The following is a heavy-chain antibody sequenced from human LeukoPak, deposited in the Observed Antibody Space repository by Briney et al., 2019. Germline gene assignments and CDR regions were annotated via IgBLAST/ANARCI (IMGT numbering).Heavy chain of an antibody. CDR3: ARPSYYGSTGFYYLDY. D-gene: IGHD3-22*01. CDR2: IYPGDSET. CDR1: GCRFTTSW. J-gene: IGHJ4*02. Sequence: GESLKISFKGSGCRFTTSWIGWGRQTSGKGPEWVGIIYPGDSETTYSPSFQGQVTISADKSINTAYLQWSSLKASDTAMYYCARPSYYGSTGFYYLDYWGQGTLVTVSS. V-gene: IGHV5-51*01.